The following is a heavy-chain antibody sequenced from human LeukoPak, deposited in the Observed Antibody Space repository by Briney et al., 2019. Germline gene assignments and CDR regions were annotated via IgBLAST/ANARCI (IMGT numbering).Heavy chain of an antibody. J-gene: IGHJ4*02. Sequence: PGGSLRLSCAASGFTFSTYTMNWVRQAPGKGLEWVAVISSDGSNKYYADSVKGRFTISRDNPKNTLFLQMDSLRAEDTAVYYCAGGVLPYYFDYWGQGTLVTVSA. CDR2: ISSDGSNK. V-gene: IGHV3-30*03. CDR3: AGGVLPYYFDY. CDR1: GFTFSTYT. D-gene: IGHD3-3*01.